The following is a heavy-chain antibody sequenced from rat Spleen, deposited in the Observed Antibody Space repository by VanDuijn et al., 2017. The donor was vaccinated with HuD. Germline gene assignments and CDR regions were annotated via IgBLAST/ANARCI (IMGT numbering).Heavy chain of an antibody. CDR2: IWSGGNT. V-gene: IGHV2S13*01. CDR3: TRTFTPHYFDY. D-gene: IGHD1-1*01. J-gene: IGHJ2*01. Sequence: QVQLKESGPGLVQPSQTLSLTCTVAGFSLTNYHVPWVRQPPGKGLEWMAIIWSGGNTDYNSALKSRLSISRDTSKSQVFLKVNSLKTEDTGIYYCTRTFTPHYFDYWGQGVMVTVSS. CDR1: GFSLTNYH.